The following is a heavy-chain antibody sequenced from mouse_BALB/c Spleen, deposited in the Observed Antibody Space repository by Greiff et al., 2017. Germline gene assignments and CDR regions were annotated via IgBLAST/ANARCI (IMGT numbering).Heavy chain of an antibody. J-gene: IGHJ2*01. Sequence: EVQLQQSGPELVKPGASVKISCKASGYTFTDYNMHWVKQSHGKSLEWIGYIYPYNGGTGYNQKFKSKATLTVDNSSSTAYMELRSLTSEDSAVYYCALLRPPFDYWGQGTTLTVSS. CDR3: ALLRPPFDY. V-gene: IGHV1S29*02. D-gene: IGHD1-2*01. CDR2: IYPYNGGT. CDR1: GYTFTDYN.